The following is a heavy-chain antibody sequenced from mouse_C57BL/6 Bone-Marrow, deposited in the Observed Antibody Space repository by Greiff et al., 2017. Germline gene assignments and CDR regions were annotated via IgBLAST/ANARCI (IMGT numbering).Heavy chain of an antibody. Sequence: QVQLQQPGAELVKPGASVKLSCKASGYTFTSYWMHWVKQRPGQGLEWIGMIHPNSGSTNYNEKFKSKATLTVDKSSSTAYMQLSSLTSEDSAVYYCARYHYNGSSPYAMDYWGQGTSGTLSS. CDR1: GYTFTSYW. D-gene: IGHD1-1*01. CDR2: IHPNSGST. CDR3: ARYHYNGSSPYAMDY. V-gene: IGHV1-64*01. J-gene: IGHJ4*01.